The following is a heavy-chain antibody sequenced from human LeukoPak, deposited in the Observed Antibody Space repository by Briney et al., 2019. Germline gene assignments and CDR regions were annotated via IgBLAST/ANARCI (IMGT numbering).Heavy chain of an antibody. CDR3: ARGYYDSSGYSNTFDI. CDR2: IHYSGNT. CDR1: GASISSYY. J-gene: IGHJ3*02. Sequence: PSETLPLTCTVSGASISSYYWSWIRQPPGKGLEWIGYIHYSGNTNYNPSLKSRVTISVDTSKNQFSLKLSSVTAADTAVYYCARGYYDSSGYSNTFDIWGQGTMVTVSS. V-gene: IGHV4-59*01. D-gene: IGHD3-22*01.